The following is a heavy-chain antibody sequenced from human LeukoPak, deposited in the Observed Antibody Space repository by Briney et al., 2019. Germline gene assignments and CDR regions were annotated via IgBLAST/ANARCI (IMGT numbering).Heavy chain of an antibody. CDR3: ARSIVGPGTSYFDQ. CDR2: INHSGSH. V-gene: IGHV4-34*01. D-gene: IGHD1-26*01. CDR1: GGSFSDDY. J-gene: IGHJ4*02. Sequence: SETLSLTCAVSGGSFSDDYWNWIRQPPGKGLEWLGEINHSGSHGFNPSLKSRLTMSVDTSKNQFSLHLTSVTAADTAIYYCARSIVGPGTSYFDQWGQGTLVAVSS.